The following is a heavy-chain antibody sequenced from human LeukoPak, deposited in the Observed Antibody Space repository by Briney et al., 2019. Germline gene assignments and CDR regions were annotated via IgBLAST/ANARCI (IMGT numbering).Heavy chain of an antibody. CDR2: ISAYNGNT. Sequence: ASVKVSCKASGYTFTSYGISWVRQAPGQGLEWMGWISAYNGNTNYAQKLQGRVTMTTDTSTSTAYMELRSLRSDDTAVYYCARDGYSSSWYVSMSYYYYYYMDVWGKGTTVTISS. CDR1: GYTFTSYG. J-gene: IGHJ6*03. CDR3: ARDGYSSSWYVSMSYYYYYYMDV. V-gene: IGHV1-18*01. D-gene: IGHD6-13*01.